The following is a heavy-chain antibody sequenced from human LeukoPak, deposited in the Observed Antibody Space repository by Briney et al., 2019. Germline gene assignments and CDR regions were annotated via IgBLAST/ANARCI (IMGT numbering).Heavy chain of an antibody. CDR1: GFTFDDYG. Sequence: GGSLRLSCAASGFTFDDYGMSWVRQAPGKGLGWVSGINWNGGSTGYADSVKGRFTISRDNAKNSLYLQMNSLRAEDTAVYYCAKGHTFLDFDPWGQGTLVTVSS. V-gene: IGHV3-20*04. D-gene: IGHD3/OR15-3a*01. CDR2: INWNGGST. J-gene: IGHJ5*02. CDR3: AKGHTFLDFDP.